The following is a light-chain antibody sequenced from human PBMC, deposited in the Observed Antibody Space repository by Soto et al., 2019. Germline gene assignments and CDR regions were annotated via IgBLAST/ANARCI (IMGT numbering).Light chain of an antibody. V-gene: IGKV3-20*01. CDR3: QQFSSYPLT. CDR2: GAS. CDR1: QSVGSRF. J-gene: IGKJ4*01. Sequence: EISLTQSPSTLSLSPGERATLSRGASQSVGSRFLAWYQQKPGQAPRLLIYGASSRATGIPDRFSGSGSGTDFTLTISRLEPEDFAVYYCQQFSSYPLTFGGGTKVDIK.